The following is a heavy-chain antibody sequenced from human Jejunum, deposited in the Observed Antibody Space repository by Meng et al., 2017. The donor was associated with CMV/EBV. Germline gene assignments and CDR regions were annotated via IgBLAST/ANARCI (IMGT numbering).Heavy chain of an antibody. CDR2: ISSSSSYI. J-gene: IGHJ6*02. V-gene: IGHV3-21*01. CDR3: ARDSQRITIFGVDNYGMDV. CDR1: SYS. D-gene: IGHD3-3*01. Sequence: SYSMNWVRQAPGKRLEWVSSISSSSSYIYYADSVKGRLTISRDNAKNSLYLQMNSLRAEDTAVYYCARDSQRITIFGVDNYGMDVWGQGTTVTVSS.